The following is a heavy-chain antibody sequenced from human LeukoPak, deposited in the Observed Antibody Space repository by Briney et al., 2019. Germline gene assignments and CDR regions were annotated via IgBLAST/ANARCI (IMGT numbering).Heavy chain of an antibody. CDR2: ISGSGDST. CDR3: AKVPFVVVTAVYYLDY. V-gene: IGHV3-23*01. J-gene: IGHJ4*02. CDR1: GFTFSSYA. D-gene: IGHD2-21*02. Sequence: PGGSLRLSCAASGFTFSSYAMSWVRQAPGKGLEWVAGISGSGDSTYYADSVKGRVTISRDSFKKTLYLQMNRLRAEDSAVYFCAKVPFVVVTAVYYLDYWGQGTLVTVSS.